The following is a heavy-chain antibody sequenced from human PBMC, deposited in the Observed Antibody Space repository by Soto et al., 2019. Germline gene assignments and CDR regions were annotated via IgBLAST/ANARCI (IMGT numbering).Heavy chain of an antibody. J-gene: IGHJ4*02. Sequence: GGALRLSCAASGFTFSSYAMSWVRQAPGKGREWVSAISGSGGSTYYADSVKGRFTISRDNSKNTLYLQVNSLRAEDTAVYYCAKSQGTDYYDSSGSPSPPGFDYWGEGTLVPVSS. CDR3: AKSQGTDYYDSSGSPSPPGFDY. CDR1: GFTFSSYA. D-gene: IGHD3-22*01. CDR2: ISGSGGST. V-gene: IGHV3-23*01.